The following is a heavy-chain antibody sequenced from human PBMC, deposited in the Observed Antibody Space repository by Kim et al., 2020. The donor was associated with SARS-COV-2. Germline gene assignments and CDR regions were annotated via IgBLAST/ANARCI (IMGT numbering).Heavy chain of an antibody. Sequence: GGSLRLSCAASGFTFSSYSMNWVRQAPGKGLEWVSSISSSSSYIYYADSVKGRFTISRDNAKNSLYLQMNSLRAEDTAVYYCARDPPYPNTVTTAHFDYWGQGTLVTVSS. J-gene: IGHJ4*02. V-gene: IGHV3-21*01. CDR1: GFTFSSYS. CDR2: ISSSSSYI. D-gene: IGHD4-17*01. CDR3: ARDPPYPNTVTTAHFDY.